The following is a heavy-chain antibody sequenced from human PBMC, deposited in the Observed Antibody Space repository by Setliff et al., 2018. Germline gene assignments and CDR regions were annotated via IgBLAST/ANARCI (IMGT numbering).Heavy chain of an antibody. Sequence: GASVKVSCKASRYTFSNFAIGWVRQAPGQGLECMGWINAYNFNTYYTQKFQGRVTMTIDTSTSTAYMELRSLRSDDTAVYYCARRWETGDQDAFDLWGQGTIVTVSS. D-gene: IGHD7-27*01. CDR1: RYTFSNFA. CDR2: INAYNFNT. J-gene: IGHJ3*01. CDR3: ARRWETGDQDAFDL. V-gene: IGHV1-18*01.